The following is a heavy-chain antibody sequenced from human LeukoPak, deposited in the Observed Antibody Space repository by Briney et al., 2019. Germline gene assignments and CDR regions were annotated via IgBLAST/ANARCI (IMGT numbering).Heavy chain of an antibody. J-gene: IGHJ6*03. CDR3: ASRHSKQQPYYYHMDI. CDR1: GDSISSGSYY. CDR2: IYSNGDT. Sequence: SQTLSLTCTVSGDSISSGSYYWSWIRQPAGKGLEWLGRIYSNGDTKFNPSLKSRVTISLDTSKNQFSLKLSSATAADTAVYYCASRHSKQQPYYYHMDIWGKGTTVTVSS. V-gene: IGHV4-61*02. D-gene: IGHD6-13*01.